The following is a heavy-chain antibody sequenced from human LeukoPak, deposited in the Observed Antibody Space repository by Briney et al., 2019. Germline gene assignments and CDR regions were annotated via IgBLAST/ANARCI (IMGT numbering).Heavy chain of an antibody. J-gene: IGHJ4*02. Sequence: GGSLRLSCAASGFTFSDYYMSWIRQAPGKGLEWVSYISSSSSYTNYADSVKGRFTISRDSARRSLFLQMNSLRDEDTAVYYCARDIHWAFDYWGQGTLVTVSS. V-gene: IGHV3-11*06. CDR2: ISSSSSYT. D-gene: IGHD7-27*01. CDR3: ARDIHWAFDY. CDR1: GFTFSDYY.